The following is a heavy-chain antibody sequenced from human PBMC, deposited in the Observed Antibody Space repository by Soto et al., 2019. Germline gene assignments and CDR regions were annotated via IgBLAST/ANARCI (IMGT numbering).Heavy chain of an antibody. CDR2: ISLYSDGT. CDR1: GYTFSNYG. V-gene: IGHV1-18*01. D-gene: IGHD2-2*01. J-gene: IGHJ5*02. Sequence: QVQLVQSGGEVKRPGASVKVSCKTSGYTFSNYGITWVRQAPGQPLEWLGWISLYSDGTNYAQKFEGRVSMTTDTPTTTAKRELGGLRSDDPAFYYCARVVPGAEAWFGPWGQGTLVTVPS. CDR3: ARVVPGAEAWFGP.